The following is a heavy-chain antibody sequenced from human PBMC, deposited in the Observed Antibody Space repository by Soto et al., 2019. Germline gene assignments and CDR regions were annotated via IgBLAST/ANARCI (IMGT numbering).Heavy chain of an antibody. V-gene: IGHV1-8*02. CDR3: VLGASLDY. CDR1: GGTFSSYA. Sequence: ASVKVSCKASGGTFSSYAISWVRQAPGQGLEWMGWMNPNSGNTGYAQKFQGRVTMTRNTSISTAYMELSSLRSEDTAVYYCVLGASLDYWGQGTLVTVSS. J-gene: IGHJ4*02. D-gene: IGHD3-10*01. CDR2: MNPNSGNT.